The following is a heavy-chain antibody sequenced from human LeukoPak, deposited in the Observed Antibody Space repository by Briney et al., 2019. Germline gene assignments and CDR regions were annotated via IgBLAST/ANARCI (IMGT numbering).Heavy chain of an antibody. D-gene: IGHD1-26*01. Sequence: PGGSLRLSCAASGFTFSSSGMHWVRQAPGTGLEWVAVIWYDGSNKYYADSVKGRVTISRDNSKHRLYRQMNSLRGEDTAGYYCARGSGSAAPDAFDIWGQGTMVTVSS. J-gene: IGHJ3*02. V-gene: IGHV3-33*01. CDR1: GFTFSSSG. CDR2: IWYDGSNK. CDR3: ARGSGSAAPDAFDI.